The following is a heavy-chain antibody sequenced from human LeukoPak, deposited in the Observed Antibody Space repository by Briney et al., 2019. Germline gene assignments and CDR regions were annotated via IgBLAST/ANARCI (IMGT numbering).Heavy chain of an antibody. J-gene: IGHJ5*02. CDR3: ARGVDGGNSDWFDP. CDR2: IIPILGIA. D-gene: IGHD2-21*02. CDR1: GGTFSSYA. V-gene: IGHV1-69*04. Sequence: SVKVSCKASGGTFSSYAISWVRQAPGQGLEWMGRIIPILGIANYAQKFQGRVTITADKSPSTAYMELSSLRSEDTAVYYCARGVDGGNSDWFDPWGQGTLVTVSS.